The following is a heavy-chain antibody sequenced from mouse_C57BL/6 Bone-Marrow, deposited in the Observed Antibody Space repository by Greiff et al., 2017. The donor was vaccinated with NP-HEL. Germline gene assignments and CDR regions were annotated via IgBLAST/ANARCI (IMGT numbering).Heavy chain of an antibody. CDR3: VRQGQGDYAMDY. V-gene: IGHV10-1*01. CDR2: IRSKSNNYAT. J-gene: IGHJ4*01. Sequence: DVMLVESGGGLVQPKGSLKLSCAASGFSFNTYAMNWVRQAPGKGLEWVARIRSKSNNYATYYADSVKDRFTISRDDSESMLYLQMNNLKTEDTAMYYCVRQGQGDYAMDYWGQGTSVTVSS. CDR1: GFSFNTYA.